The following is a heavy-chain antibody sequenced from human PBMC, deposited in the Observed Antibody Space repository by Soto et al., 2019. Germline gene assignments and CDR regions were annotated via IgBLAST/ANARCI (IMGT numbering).Heavy chain of an antibody. J-gene: IGHJ4*02. Sequence: LRLSCVASGSSFSNYNMNWVRQAPGKGLEWVSYITDSSDTVHYADSVRGRFTISRDNAESSLYLQMNSLRDEDTAVYFCATAFSHGYYWDYWGRGTLVTVS. V-gene: IGHV3-48*02. CDR1: GSSFSNYN. D-gene: IGHD2-2*03. CDR3: ATAFSHGYYWDY. CDR2: ITDSSDTV.